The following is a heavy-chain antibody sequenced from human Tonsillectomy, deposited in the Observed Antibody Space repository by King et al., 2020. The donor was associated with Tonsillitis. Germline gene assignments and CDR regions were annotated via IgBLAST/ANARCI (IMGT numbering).Heavy chain of an antibody. CDR3: ARASGGLSGSYPLNAFDV. Sequence: VQLVESGGGLVQPGGSLRLSCAASGFTFSSYAMSWVRQAPGKGLEWVSTLSGSGSSTYYADSMKGRLTISRDNSKNTLYLQMSSLRAEDTAVYYCARASGGLSGSYPLNAFDVWGQGTMVTVS. D-gene: IGHD1-26*01. CDR1: GFTFSSYA. J-gene: IGHJ3*01. CDR2: LSGSGSST. V-gene: IGHV3-23*04.